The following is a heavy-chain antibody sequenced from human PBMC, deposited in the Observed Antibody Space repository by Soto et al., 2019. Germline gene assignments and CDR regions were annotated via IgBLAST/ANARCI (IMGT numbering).Heavy chain of an antibody. Sequence: TGGSLRLSCAASGFTFSNFTMNWVRQAPGKGLEWVSSISSSGSYMYYADSVKGRFTISRDNAKNSLYLQMNSLRAEDTAVYHCARPYCSGGSCSHWFDPWGQGTLVTVSS. D-gene: IGHD2-15*01. V-gene: IGHV3-21*01. J-gene: IGHJ5*02. CDR1: GFTFSNFT. CDR3: ARPYCSGGSCSHWFDP. CDR2: ISSSGSYM.